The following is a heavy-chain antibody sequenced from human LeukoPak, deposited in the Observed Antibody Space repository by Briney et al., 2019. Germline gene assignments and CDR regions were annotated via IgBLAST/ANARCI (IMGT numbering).Heavy chain of an antibody. V-gene: IGHV3-30*18. D-gene: IGHD6-13*01. Sequence: QAGGSLRLSCADSGFTFSSYGMHWVRQAPGKGLEWVAVISYDGSNKYYADSVKGRFTISRDNSKNTLYLQMNSLRAEDTAVYYCAKESQQLDPYFDYWGQGTLVTVSS. J-gene: IGHJ4*02. CDR3: AKESQQLDPYFDY. CDR1: GFTFSSYG. CDR2: ISYDGSNK.